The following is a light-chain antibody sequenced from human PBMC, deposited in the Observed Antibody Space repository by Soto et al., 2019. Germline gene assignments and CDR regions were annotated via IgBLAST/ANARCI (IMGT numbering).Light chain of an antibody. CDR1: SSNIGAGYD. Sequence: QSVLTQPPSVSGAPGQRVTISCTGSSSNIGAGYDVHWYQQLPGTAPKLLIYANSNRPSGVPDRFSGSKSGTSASLAITGLQAEDEADYYCQSYDSSLSVVFGGGTKLTVV. V-gene: IGLV1-40*01. CDR2: ANS. J-gene: IGLJ2*01. CDR3: QSYDSSLSVV.